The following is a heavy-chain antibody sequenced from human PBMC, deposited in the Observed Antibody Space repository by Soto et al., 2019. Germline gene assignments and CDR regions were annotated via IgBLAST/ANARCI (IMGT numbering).Heavy chain of an antibody. Sequence: QAGGSLRLSCAASGFTFSSYGMHWVRQATGKGLEWVAVISYDGSNKYYADSVKGRFTISRDNSKNTLYLQVNSLRAEDTAVYYCAKAPNTMVSLDIWGQGTMVTVSS. CDR3: AKAPNTMVSLDI. CDR2: ISYDGSNK. D-gene: IGHD3-10*01. J-gene: IGHJ3*02. CDR1: GFTFSSYG. V-gene: IGHV3-30*18.